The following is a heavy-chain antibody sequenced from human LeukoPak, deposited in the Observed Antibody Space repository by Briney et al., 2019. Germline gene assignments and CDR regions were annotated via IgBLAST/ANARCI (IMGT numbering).Heavy chain of an antibody. CDR1: GFTFSSYG. D-gene: IGHD2-15*01. Sequence: GGSLRLSCAASGFTFSSYGMSWVRQAPGKGLEWVSAISGSGGSTYYTDSVKGRFTISRDNSKNTLYLQMNSLRAEDTAVYYCAKALGYCSGGPCYGFDYWGQGTLVSVSS. V-gene: IGHV3-23*01. CDR2: ISGSGGST. J-gene: IGHJ4*02. CDR3: AKALGYCSGGPCYGFDY.